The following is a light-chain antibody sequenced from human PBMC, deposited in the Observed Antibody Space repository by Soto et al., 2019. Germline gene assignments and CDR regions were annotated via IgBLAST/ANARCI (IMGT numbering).Light chain of an antibody. V-gene: IGLV2-11*01. J-gene: IGLJ2*01. Sequence: QSALTQPRSVSGSPGQSVTISCTGTSRDVGAYNYVSWYQQHPGKAPKLIIYDVNKRPSGVPDRFSASKSGNTASLTISGLQAEDEADYYCYSYEVSVIFVFGGGTKLTVL. CDR3: YSYEVSVIFV. CDR2: DVN. CDR1: SRDVGAYNY.